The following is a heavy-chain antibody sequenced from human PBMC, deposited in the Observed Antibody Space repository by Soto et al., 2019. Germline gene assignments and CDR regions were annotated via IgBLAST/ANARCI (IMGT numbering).Heavy chain of an antibody. V-gene: IGHV1-46*01. CDR1: GYTFTSYY. D-gene: IGHD6-13*01. CDR3: ARENESSSWPETFDY. CDR2: INPSGGST. J-gene: IGHJ4*02. Sequence: GASVKVSCKASGYTFTSYYMHWVRQAPGQGLEWMGIINPSGGSTSYAQKFQGRVTMTRDTSTSTVYMGLSSLRSEDTAVYYCARENESSSWPETFDYWGQGTLVTVSS.